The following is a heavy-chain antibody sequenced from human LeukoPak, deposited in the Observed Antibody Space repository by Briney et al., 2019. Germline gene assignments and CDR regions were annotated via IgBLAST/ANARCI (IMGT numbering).Heavy chain of an antibody. V-gene: IGHV3-30-3*01. J-gene: IGHJ5*02. CDR3: AKDSGSYAYNWFDP. CDR2: ISYDGSNK. Sequence: PGGSLRLSCAASGFTFSSYAMHWVRQAPGKGLEWVAVISYDGSNKYYADSVKGRFTISRDNSKNTLYLQMNSLRAEDTALYYCAKDSGSYAYNWFDPWGQGTLVTVSS. D-gene: IGHD1-26*01. CDR1: GFTFSSYA.